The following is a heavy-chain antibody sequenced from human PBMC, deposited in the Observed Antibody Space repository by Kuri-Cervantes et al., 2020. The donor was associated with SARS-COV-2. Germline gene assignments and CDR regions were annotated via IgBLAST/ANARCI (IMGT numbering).Heavy chain of an antibody. CDR1: GFTVSSNY. D-gene: IGHD6-19*01. V-gene: IGHV3-66*01. CDR2: IYSGGST. Sequence: GESLKISCAASGFTVSSNYMSWVRQAPGKGLEWVSVIYSGGSTYYADSVKGRFTISRDNSKNTLYLQMNSLRAEDTAVYYCAKGSMAVAGTRGPSDYWGQGTLVTVSS. CDR3: AKGSMAVAGTRGPSDY. J-gene: IGHJ4*02.